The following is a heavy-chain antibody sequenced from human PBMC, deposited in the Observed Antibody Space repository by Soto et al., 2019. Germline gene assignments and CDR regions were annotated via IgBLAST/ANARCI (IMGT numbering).Heavy chain of an antibody. CDR1: GFTFISYA. V-gene: IGHV3-23*01. J-gene: IGHJ4*02. CDR2: ISGSGGST. Sequence: PWGSLRLSCAASGFTFISYAMIFFRQSPFKWLEWVSAISGSGGSTYYADSVKGRFTISRDNSKNTLYLQMNSLRAEDTAVYYCAKGSPVSYYDSSGYYRPDWGQGTLVTVSS. D-gene: IGHD3-22*01. CDR3: AKGSPVSYYDSSGYYRPD.